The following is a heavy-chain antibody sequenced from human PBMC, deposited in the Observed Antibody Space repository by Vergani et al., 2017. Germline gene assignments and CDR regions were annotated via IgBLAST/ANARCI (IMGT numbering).Heavy chain of an antibody. Sequence: EVQLLESGGGLVQPGGSLRLSCAASGFTFSSYAMSWVRQAPGKGLEWVSYISSSSSYTNYADSVKGRFTISRDNAKNSLYLQMNSLRAEDTAVYYCARSRRDGYGFDYWGQGTLVTVSS. CDR3: ARSRRDGYGFDY. CDR2: ISSSSSYT. D-gene: IGHD5-24*01. CDR1: GFTFSSYA. J-gene: IGHJ4*02. V-gene: IGHV3-48*04.